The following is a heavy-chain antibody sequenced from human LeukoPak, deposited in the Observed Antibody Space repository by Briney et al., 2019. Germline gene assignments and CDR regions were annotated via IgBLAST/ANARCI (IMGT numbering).Heavy chain of an antibody. J-gene: IGHJ4*02. Sequence: GGSLRLSCAASGFTFSSYSMNWVRQAPGKGLEWVSYISSSSSTIYYADSVKGRFTISRDNAKNSLYLQMNSLRAEDTAVYYCARDLNWNYLDYWGQGTLVTVSS. CDR3: ARDLNWNYLDY. D-gene: IGHD1-20*01. V-gene: IGHV3-48*04. CDR2: ISSSSSTI. CDR1: GFTFSSYS.